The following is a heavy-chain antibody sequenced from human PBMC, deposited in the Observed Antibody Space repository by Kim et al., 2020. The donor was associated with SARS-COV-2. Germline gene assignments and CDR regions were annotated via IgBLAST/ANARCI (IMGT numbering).Heavy chain of an antibody. D-gene: IGHD2-21*02. V-gene: IGHV3-23*01. CDR2: T. CDR3: ANPRGGVTDF. Sequence: TSSADSGKSRFTIARDNSKNTLYRQMNSRRAEDTAVYSCANPRGGVTDFWGQGTLVTVSS. J-gene: IGHJ4*02.